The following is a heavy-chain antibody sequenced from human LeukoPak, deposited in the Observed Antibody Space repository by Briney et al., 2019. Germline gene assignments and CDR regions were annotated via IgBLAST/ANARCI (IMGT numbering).Heavy chain of an antibody. Sequence: GGSLRLSCAASGFTFSSYWMSWVRLAPGKGLEWGANIKGEGNEKWYADSVKGRFTISRGNAQNSVHLQMNSLRAEDTAVYHCARDEYRSRWLHPWGQGTLVTVTS. D-gene: IGHD5-24*01. CDR1: GFTFSSYW. CDR3: ARDEYRSRWLHP. V-gene: IGHV3-7*01. J-gene: IGHJ5*02. CDR2: IKGEGNEK.